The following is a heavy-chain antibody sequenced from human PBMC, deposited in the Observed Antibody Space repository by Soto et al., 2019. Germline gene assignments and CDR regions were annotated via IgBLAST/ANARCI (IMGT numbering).Heavy chain of an antibody. CDR3: ARHMDSYGPLFDY. V-gene: IGHV5-10-1*01. D-gene: IGHD5-18*01. CDR1: GYSFTSYW. CDR2: IDPSDSYT. Sequence: GESLKISCKGSGYSFTSYWISWVRQMPGKGLEWMGRIDPSDSYTNYSPSFQGHVAISADKSISTAYLQWSSLKASDTAMYYCARHMDSYGPLFDYWGQGTLVTVSS. J-gene: IGHJ4*02.